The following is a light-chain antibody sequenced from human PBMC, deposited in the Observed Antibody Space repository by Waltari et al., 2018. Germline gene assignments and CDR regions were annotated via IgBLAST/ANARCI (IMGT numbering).Light chain of an antibody. Sequence: DIQMTQSPSSLSASVGDRVTITCQASQDINNHLNWYQQKLGKAPKLLIYDVSKLEIGVPSRFSGSGSGTHFTFTINSLQPEDLATYYCQQYDNLPRTFDQGTKVENK. V-gene: IGKV1-33*01. J-gene: IGKJ1*01. CDR2: DVS. CDR1: QDINNH. CDR3: QQYDNLPRT.